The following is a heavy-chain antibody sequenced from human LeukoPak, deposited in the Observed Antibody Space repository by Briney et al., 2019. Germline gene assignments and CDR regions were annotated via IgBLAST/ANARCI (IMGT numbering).Heavy chain of an antibody. CDR2: INQDGSEK. CDR1: GFTFRSYW. Sequence: PGGSLRLSCAASGFTFRSYWMRWVRQTPGKGLEWVANINQDGSEKYYVDSVKGRFTVSRHNAKNSLYLQINSLRAEDTAVYYCARDVTYRSSDYWGQGILVTVSS. V-gene: IGHV3-7*04. CDR3: ARDVTYRSSDY. D-gene: IGHD6-6*01. J-gene: IGHJ4*02.